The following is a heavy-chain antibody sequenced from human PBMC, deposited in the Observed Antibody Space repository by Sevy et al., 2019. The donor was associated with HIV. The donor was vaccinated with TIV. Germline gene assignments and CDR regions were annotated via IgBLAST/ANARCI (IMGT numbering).Heavy chain of an antibody. J-gene: IGHJ6*02. Sequence: GGSLRLSCAASGFTFNNYGMHWVRQAPGKGLEWVAVISYDGSNKYYADSVKGRFTMSRDNSKNIYLRMNSLRAEDTAVYFCAKAVYRDNYYYSGMDVWGQGTTVTAP. CDR2: ISYDGSNK. CDR3: AKAVYRDNYYYSGMDV. V-gene: IGHV3-30*18. CDR1: GFTFNNYG. D-gene: IGHD3-16*02.